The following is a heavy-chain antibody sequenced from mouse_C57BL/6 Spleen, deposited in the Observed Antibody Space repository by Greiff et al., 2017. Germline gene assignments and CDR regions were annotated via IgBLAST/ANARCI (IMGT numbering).Heavy chain of an antibody. D-gene: IGHD1-1*01. Sequence: QVQLQQSGAELMKPGASVKISCKATGYTFTGYWIEWVKQRPGHGLEWIGEILPGSGSTNYNEKFKGKATFTADTSSNTAYMQLSSLTTEDSAIYDCASGEETFITTVVAHFDYWGQGTTLTVAT. CDR3: ASGEETFITTVVAHFDY. CDR1: GYTFTGYW. J-gene: IGHJ2*01. V-gene: IGHV1-9*01. CDR2: ILPGSGST.